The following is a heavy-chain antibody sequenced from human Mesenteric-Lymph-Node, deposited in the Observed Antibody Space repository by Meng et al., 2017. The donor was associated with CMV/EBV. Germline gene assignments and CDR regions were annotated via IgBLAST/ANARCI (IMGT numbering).Heavy chain of an antibody. CDR1: GFTFDDYG. J-gene: IGHJ4*02. D-gene: IGHD3-3*01. Sequence: GGSLRLSCAASGFTFDDYGMSWVRQSPEKGLEWVAGIKWNGGTTGYADSVRGRFTISRENAKNSLYLQMNSLRDEDTALYHCARGPHLYDFWRGYPYWGQGTLVTVSS. CDR3: ARGPHLYDFWRGYPY. CDR2: IKWNGGTT. V-gene: IGHV3-20*01.